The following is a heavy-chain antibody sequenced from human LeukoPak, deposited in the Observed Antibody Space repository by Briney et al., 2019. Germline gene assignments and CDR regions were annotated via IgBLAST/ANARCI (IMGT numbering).Heavy chain of an antibody. CDR1: GFTFSSYG. V-gene: IGHV3-33*06. CDR2: IWYDGSNK. CDR3: AKGSGIAAAGTLWY. D-gene: IGHD6-13*01. J-gene: IGHJ4*02. Sequence: PGRSLRLSCAASGFTFSSYGMHWVRQAPGQGLEWVAVIWYDGSNKYYADSVKGRFTISRDNSKNTLYLQMNSLRAEDTAVYYCAKGSGIAAAGTLWYWGQGTLVTVSS.